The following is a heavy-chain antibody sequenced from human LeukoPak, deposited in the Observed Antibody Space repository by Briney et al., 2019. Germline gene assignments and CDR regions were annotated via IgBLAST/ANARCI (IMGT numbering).Heavy chain of an antibody. J-gene: IGHJ6*02. CDR2: IWYDGSAK. CDR1: GFTFSSYG. V-gene: IGHV3-33*01. Sequence: GGSLRLSCAASGFTFSSYGMHWVRQAPGKGLEWVAVIWYDGSAKYYADSVKGRFTISRDNAKNSLYLQMNSLRAEDTAVYYCARVSRDFYSNYYYYYGMDVWGQGTTVTVSS. CDR3: ARVSRDFYSNYYYYYGMDV. D-gene: IGHD4-11*01.